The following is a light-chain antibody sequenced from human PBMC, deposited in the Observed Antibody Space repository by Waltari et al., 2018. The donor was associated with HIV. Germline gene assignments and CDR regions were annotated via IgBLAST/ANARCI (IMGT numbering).Light chain of an antibody. CDR3: AAWGNSLSLL. Sequence: QSVLTQPPSASGTPGQRVTISSSGSRSNLGSNYVYWYQQLPGTAPKLLLYRNNQRPSGVPDRFSGSKSGTSASLAISGLRSEDEADYYCAAWGNSLSLLFGGGTKLTVL. CDR1: RSNLGSNY. CDR2: RNN. V-gene: IGLV1-47*01. J-gene: IGLJ2*01.